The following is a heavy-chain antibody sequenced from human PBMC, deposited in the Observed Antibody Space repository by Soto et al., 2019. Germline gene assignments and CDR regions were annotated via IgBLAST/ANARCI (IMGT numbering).Heavy chain of an antibody. CDR1: GGSLSNYG. D-gene: IGHD4-17*01. CDR2: IIPVFGTP. CDR3: ARCYATTIGVTTYYAMDV. J-gene: IGHJ6*02. Sequence: QVQLVQSGAEVKKPGSSVKVSCKASGGSLSNYGISWVRQAPGQGLEWMGAIIPVFGTPNYAQKFQDRVTITADQSTTTVYMEVRSLTSEHTAVYYCARCYATTIGVTTYYAMDVWGQGTTVTVSS. V-gene: IGHV1-69*12.